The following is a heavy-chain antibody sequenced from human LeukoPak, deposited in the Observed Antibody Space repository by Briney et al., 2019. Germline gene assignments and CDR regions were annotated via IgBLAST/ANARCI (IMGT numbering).Heavy chain of an antibody. CDR2: ISANGDST. J-gene: IGHJ4*02. V-gene: IGHV3-64*01. CDR3: ARGPYSYGSGNDY. Sequence: PGGSLRLSCAASGFIFSSYAMHWVRQAPGKGLEYVSAISANGDSTYHANSVKGRFTISGDNSKNTLYLQMGSLRPEDMAVYYCARGPYSYGSGNDYWGQGTLVTVSS. CDR1: GFIFSSYA. D-gene: IGHD5-18*01.